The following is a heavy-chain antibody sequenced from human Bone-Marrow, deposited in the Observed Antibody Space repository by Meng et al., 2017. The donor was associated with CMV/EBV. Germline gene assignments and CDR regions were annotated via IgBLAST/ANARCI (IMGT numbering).Heavy chain of an antibody. J-gene: IGHJ6*02. CDR1: GFTFSSYD. CDR3: ARVGPLYSSGWYFGKVYYGMDV. D-gene: IGHD6-19*01. Sequence: GESLKISCAASGFTFSSYDMHWVRQATGKGLEWVSAIGTAGDTYYPGSVKGRFTITRENAKNPLYFQMKSLRAGDTAVYYCARVGPLYSSGWYFGKVYYGMDVWGQGTTVTVSS. CDR2: IGTAGDT. V-gene: IGHV3-13*01.